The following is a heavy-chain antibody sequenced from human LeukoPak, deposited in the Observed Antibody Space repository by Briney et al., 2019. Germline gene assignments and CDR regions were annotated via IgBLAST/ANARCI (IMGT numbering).Heavy chain of an antibody. Sequence: PGGSLRLSCAASGFTFSSYWMNWVRRAPGKGLEWVANIKQDESEKYYVDSVKGRFTIPRDNVKNSLYLQMNNLRAEDTAVYYCARVLDSSTSRYQSLKYWGQGTLVTVSS. J-gene: IGHJ4*02. CDR2: IKQDESEK. CDR1: GFTFSSYW. CDR3: ARVLDSSTSRYQSLKY. D-gene: IGHD2-2*01. V-gene: IGHV3-7*01.